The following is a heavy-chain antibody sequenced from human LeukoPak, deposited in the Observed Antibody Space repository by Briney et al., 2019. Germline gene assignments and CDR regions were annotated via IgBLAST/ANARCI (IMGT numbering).Heavy chain of an antibody. D-gene: IGHD4-17*01. Sequence: GGSLRLSCAASGFTFSSYWMHWVRQAPGKGLVWVSRINSDGSSTSSADSVKGRFTISRDNAKNTLYLQMNSLRAEDTAVYYCARDSTTVTTSWYFDYWGQGTLVTVSS. J-gene: IGHJ4*02. CDR3: ARDSTTVTTSWYFDY. CDR1: GFTFSSYW. CDR2: INSDGSST. V-gene: IGHV3-74*01.